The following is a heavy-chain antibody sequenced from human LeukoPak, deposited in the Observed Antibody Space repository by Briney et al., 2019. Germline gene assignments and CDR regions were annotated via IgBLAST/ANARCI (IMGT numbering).Heavy chain of an antibody. CDR3: AKERTRVTGGWT. CDR2: MRYDGKSK. J-gene: IGHJ5*02. Sequence: GSLRLSCAASGFTFSEYGFHWVRQAPGKGLEWVTFMRYDGKSKYFADSVKGRFTISRDNSKNTVYLQMDSLRPEDTAMYYCAKERTRVTGGWTWGQGTLVTVSS. CDR1: GFTFSEYG. D-gene: IGHD2-21*02. V-gene: IGHV3-30*02.